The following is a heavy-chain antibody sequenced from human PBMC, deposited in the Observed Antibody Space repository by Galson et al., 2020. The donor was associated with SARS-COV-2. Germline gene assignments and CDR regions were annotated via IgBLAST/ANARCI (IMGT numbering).Heavy chain of an antibody. J-gene: IGHJ4*02. D-gene: IGHD3-22*01. CDR3: ARLDYYDNRSWYFDY. V-gene: IGHV5-51*01. CDR2: ISPGNSNT. CDR1: GYRFTNYW. Sequence: GESLKISCKDSGYRFTNYWIGWVRQMPGKGLEWMGLISPGNSNTRYSPSFQGQVTISADKSISTAYLQWSVLKASDTAMYYCARLDYYDNRSWYFDYWGQGTLVTVSS.